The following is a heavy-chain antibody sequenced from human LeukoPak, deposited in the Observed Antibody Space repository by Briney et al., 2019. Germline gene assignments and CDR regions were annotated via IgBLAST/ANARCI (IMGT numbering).Heavy chain of an antibody. V-gene: IGHV3-53*01. CDR3: ARVDGYNRRVFDY. Sequence: GGSLRLSCAASGFTVSSNYMSWVRQAPGKGLEWVSVIYSGGSTYYADSVKGRFTISRDNSKNTLYLQMNSLRAEDTAVYYCARVDGYNRRVFDYWGQGTLVTVSS. D-gene: IGHD5-24*01. J-gene: IGHJ4*02. CDR2: IYSGGST. CDR1: GFTVSSNY.